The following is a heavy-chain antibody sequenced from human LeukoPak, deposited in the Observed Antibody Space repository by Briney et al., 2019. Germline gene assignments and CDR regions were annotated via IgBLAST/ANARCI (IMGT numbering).Heavy chain of an antibody. D-gene: IGHD6-19*01. J-gene: IGHJ6*03. Sequence: PSETLSLTCTVSGVSISPNYWSWIRQPPGKGLEWIGYVYYSGSTNYNPSLKGRVTISVDASKKQFSLRLKSVTAADTAVYYCARGGVAVAGSPAADYYYYMDVWGKGTTVTVSS. CDR1: GVSISPNY. CDR2: VYYSGST. V-gene: IGHV4-59*01. CDR3: ARGGVAVAGSPAADYYYYMDV.